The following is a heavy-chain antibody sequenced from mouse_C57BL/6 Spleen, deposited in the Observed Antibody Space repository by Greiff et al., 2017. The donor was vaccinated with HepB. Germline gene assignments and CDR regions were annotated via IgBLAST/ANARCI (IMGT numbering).Heavy chain of an antibody. D-gene: IGHD1-1*01. CDR3: AREPDYGSSYEAMDY. Sequence: EVKLVESGGGLVKPGGSLKLSCAASGFTFSSYAMSWVRQTPEKRLEWVATISDGGSYTYYPDNVKGRFTISRDNAKNNLYLQMSHLKSEETAMYYCAREPDYGSSYEAMDYWGQGTSVTVSS. CDR1: GFTFSSYA. V-gene: IGHV5-4*01. CDR2: ISDGGSYT. J-gene: IGHJ4*01.